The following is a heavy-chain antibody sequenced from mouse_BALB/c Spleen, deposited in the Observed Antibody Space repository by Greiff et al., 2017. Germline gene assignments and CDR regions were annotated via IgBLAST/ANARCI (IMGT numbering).Heavy chain of an antibody. J-gene: IGHJ1*01. D-gene: IGHD3-1*01. Sequence: SGPELVKPGASVKIPCKASGYTFPDYNMDWVKQSHGKSLEWIGDINTNNGGTIYNQKFKGKATLTVDKSSSTAYMQLSSPTSEDSAVYYCTRSGGYFDVWGAGTTVTVSS. CDR2: INTNNGGT. CDR1: GYTFPDYN. CDR3: TRSGGYFDV. V-gene: IGHV1-18*01.